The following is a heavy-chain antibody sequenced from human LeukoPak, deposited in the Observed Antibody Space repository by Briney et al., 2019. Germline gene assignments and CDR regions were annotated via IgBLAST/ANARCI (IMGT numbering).Heavy chain of an antibody. CDR1: GYTFTGYY. D-gene: IGHD1-1*01. J-gene: IGHJ4*02. V-gene: IGHV1-2*06. CDR2: INPNSGGT. CDR3: ARGQVVHFHDEGADY. Sequence: ASVRVSCKASGYTFTGYYMHWVRQAPGQGLEWMGRINPNSGGTNYAQKFQGRVTMTRNTSISTAYMELSSLRSEDTAVYYCARGQVVHFHDEGADYWGQGTLVTVSS.